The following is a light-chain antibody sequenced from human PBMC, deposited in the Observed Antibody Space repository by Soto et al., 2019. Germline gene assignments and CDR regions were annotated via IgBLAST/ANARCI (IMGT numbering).Light chain of an antibody. CDR3: LQDYNYPRT. J-gene: IGKJ1*01. CDR1: QNVGYW. Sequence: IQMTQSPSTLSASVGDIVKITCLASQNVGYWLAWYRPIPGKAPKLLIYAASSLQSGVPSRFSGSGSGTDFTLTISSLQPEDFATYYCLQDYNYPRTCGQGTKVDIK. V-gene: IGKV1-6*02. CDR2: AAS.